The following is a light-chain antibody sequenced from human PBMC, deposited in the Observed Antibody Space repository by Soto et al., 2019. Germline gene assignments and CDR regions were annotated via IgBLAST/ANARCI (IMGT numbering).Light chain of an antibody. V-gene: IGLV2-14*01. CDR3: TSYTSDRPYV. CDR2: EVS. CDR1: SSDVGGYTY. J-gene: IGLJ1*01. Sequence: QSALTQPASVSGSPGQSITISCTGTSSDVGGYTYVSWYQHHPGKAPKLLIYEVSNRPSGVSNRFSGSKSGNTASLTISGLQTDDEADYYCTSYTSDRPYVFGTGTKVTAL.